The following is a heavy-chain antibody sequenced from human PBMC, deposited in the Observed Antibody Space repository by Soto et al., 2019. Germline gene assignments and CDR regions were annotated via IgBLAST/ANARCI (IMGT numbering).Heavy chain of an antibody. CDR3: ARDRRDGYKRYFDF. CDR2: ISFSGAT. D-gene: IGHD5-12*01. J-gene: IGHJ4*02. Sequence: ETLTLTPSHAGVCITSDFRSWIRHTRGKGLDWIGSISFSGATYSNPSLTGRAALSVDTSENHLSLTLNSVTSADTAVYFCARDRRDGYKRYFDFWGQGNQVTVSS. V-gene: IGHV4-59*01. CDR1: GVCITSDF.